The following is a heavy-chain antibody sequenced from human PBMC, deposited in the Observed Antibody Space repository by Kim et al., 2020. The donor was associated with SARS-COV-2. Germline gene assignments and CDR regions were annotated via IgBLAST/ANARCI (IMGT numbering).Heavy chain of an antibody. CDR2: INTNTGNP. V-gene: IGHV7-4-1*02. CDR3: ARDTYSSGWYVRSYYYGMDV. D-gene: IGHD6-19*01. CDR1: GYTFTSYA. J-gene: IGHJ6*02. Sequence: ASVKVSCKASGYTFTSYAMNWVRQAPGQGLEWMGWINTNTGNPTYAQGFTGRFVFSLDTSVSTAYLQISSLKAEDTAVYYCARDTYSSGWYVRSYYYGMDVWGQGTTVTVSS.